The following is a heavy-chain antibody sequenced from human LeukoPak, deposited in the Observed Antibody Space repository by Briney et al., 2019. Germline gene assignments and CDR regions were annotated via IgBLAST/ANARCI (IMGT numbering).Heavy chain of an antibody. D-gene: IGHD3-9*01. CDR2: IYHSGST. Sequence: LSGTLSLTCAVSGGPISSRNWWSWVRQPPGKGLEWIGEIYHSGSTNYNPSLKSRVTISVDKSKNHFSLNLSSVTAADTAVYYRAQILTGKNWFDPWGQGALVTVSS. J-gene: IGHJ5*02. V-gene: IGHV4-4*02. CDR3: AQILTGKNWFDP. CDR1: GGPISSRNW.